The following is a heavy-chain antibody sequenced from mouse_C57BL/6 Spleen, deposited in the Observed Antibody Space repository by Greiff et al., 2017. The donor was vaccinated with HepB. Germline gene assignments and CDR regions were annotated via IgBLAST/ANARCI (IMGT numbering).Heavy chain of an antibody. CDR3: ARDGSSPFDY. Sequence: VKLMESGAELVKPGASVKISCKASGYAFSSYWMNWMKQRPGKGLEWIGQIYPGDGDTNYNGKFKGKATLTADKSSSTAYMQLSSLTSEDSAVYFCARDGSSPFDYWGQGTTLTVSS. CDR1: GYAFSSYW. J-gene: IGHJ2*01. D-gene: IGHD1-1*01. V-gene: IGHV1-80*01. CDR2: IYPGDGDT.